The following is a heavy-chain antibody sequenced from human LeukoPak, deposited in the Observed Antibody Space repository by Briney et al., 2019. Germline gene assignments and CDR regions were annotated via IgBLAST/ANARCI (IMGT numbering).Heavy chain of an antibody. V-gene: IGHV4-30-2*01. D-gene: IGHD3-16*01. CDR3: ASPDPTLKSYLDY. CDR1: GGSISSGGYS. J-gene: IGHJ4*02. Sequence: SETLSLTCAVSGGSISSGGYSWSWIRQPPGKGLEWIGYIYHSGSTYYNPSLKSRVTISVDRSKNQFSLKLSSVTAADTAVYYCASPDPTLKSYLDYWGQGSLVTVSS. CDR2: IYHSGST.